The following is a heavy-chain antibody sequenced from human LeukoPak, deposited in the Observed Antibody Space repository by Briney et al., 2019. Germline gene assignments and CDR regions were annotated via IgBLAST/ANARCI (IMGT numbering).Heavy chain of an antibody. CDR2: IKSETDGGTT. CDR3: TTDQMVRGYYFDY. V-gene: IGHV3-15*01. J-gene: IGHJ4*02. Sequence: ASGFTXXXAWMXWVRQAPGKGLEWVXRIKSETDGGTTDYAAPVKGRFTISRDDSKNTLYLQMNSLKTEDTAVYYCTTDQMVRGYYFDYWGQGTLVTVSS. D-gene: IGHD3-10*01. CDR1: GFTXXXAW.